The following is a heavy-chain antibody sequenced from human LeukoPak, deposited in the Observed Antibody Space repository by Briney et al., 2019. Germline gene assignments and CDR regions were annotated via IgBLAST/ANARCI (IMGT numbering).Heavy chain of an antibody. CDR3: ARAYDSSGNLQGHAFDI. CDR2: INWNGGST. Sequence: GGSLRLSCAASGFTFDGYGMSWVRQAPGKGLEWVSGINWNGGSTGYADSVKGRFTISRDNAKNSLYLQMNSLRAEDTALYYCARAYDSSGNLQGHAFDIWGQGTMVTVSS. D-gene: IGHD3-22*01. J-gene: IGHJ3*02. V-gene: IGHV3-20*04. CDR1: GFTFDGYG.